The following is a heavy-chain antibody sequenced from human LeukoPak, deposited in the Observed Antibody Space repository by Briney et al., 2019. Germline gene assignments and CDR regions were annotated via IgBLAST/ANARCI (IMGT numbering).Heavy chain of an antibody. Sequence: PGGSLGLSCAASGFTFSSYGMHWVRQAPGKGLEWAAFIRYDGSNKYYADSVKGRFTISRDNSKNTLYLQMNSLRAEDTAVYYCAKGVYGSGSYYTDYWGQGTLVAVSS. V-gene: IGHV3-30*02. CDR1: GFTFSSYG. D-gene: IGHD3-10*01. CDR3: AKGVYGSGSYYTDY. CDR2: IRYDGSNK. J-gene: IGHJ4*02.